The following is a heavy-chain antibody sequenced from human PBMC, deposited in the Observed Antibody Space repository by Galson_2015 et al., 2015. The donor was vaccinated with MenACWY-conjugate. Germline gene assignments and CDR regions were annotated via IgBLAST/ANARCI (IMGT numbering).Heavy chain of an antibody. CDR1: GFTFSSYA. CDR2: ISGSGGST. Sequence: SLRLSCAASGFTFSSYAMNWVRQAPGKGLEWVSGISGSGGSTYYADSVKGRVTISRDNSKNTLFLQMNSLGAEDTAVYYCAKGKWYFELWGRGTLVTVSS. V-gene: IGHV3-23*01. CDR3: AKGKWYFEL. J-gene: IGHJ2*01.